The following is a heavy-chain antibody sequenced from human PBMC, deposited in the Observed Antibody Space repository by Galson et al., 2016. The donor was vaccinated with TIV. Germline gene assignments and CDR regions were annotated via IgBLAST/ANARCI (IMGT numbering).Heavy chain of an antibody. Sequence: SLRLSCAVSGFSLNDYGTHWVRQAPGKGLEWVAVIGYDGITKYYADSVNGRFTISRDTSTNTLSPQMDSLTGSETAMYYCARSAAFGTRSWYVFDSWGQGSMVTVSS. J-gene: IGHJ4*02. V-gene: IGHV3-33*01. CDR2: IGYDGITK. CDR3: ARSAAFGTRSWYVFDS. CDR1: GFSLNDYG. D-gene: IGHD3-10*01.